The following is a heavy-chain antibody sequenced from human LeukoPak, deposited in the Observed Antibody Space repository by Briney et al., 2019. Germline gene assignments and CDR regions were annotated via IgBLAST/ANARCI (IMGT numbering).Heavy chain of an antibody. CDR2: ISSSGSTI. CDR1: GISFSNYS. D-gene: IGHD3-10*02. J-gene: IGHJ6*04. V-gene: IGHV3-48*04. Sequence: GGSLRLSCAASGISFSNYSMNWVRQAPGKGLEWVSYISSSGSTIYYADSVKGRFTISRDNAKNSLYLQMNSLRAEDTAVYYCAELGITMIGGVWGKGTTVTISS. CDR3: AELGITMIGGV.